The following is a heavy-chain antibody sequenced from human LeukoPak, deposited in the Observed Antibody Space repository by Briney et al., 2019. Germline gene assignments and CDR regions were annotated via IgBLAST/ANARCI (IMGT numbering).Heavy chain of an antibody. CDR2: IRNDGSNK. D-gene: IGHD6-6*01. V-gene: IGHV3-30*02. Sequence: GGSLRLSCAASGFSFSSYGMHWVRQAPGKGLEWVAFIRNDGSNKHYADSVKGRFTISRDNSKNALYLQMNSLKSEDTAVYYCAKLGSSTLQGYWGQGTLVTVPS. CDR3: AKLGSSTLQGY. J-gene: IGHJ4*02. CDR1: GFSFSSYG.